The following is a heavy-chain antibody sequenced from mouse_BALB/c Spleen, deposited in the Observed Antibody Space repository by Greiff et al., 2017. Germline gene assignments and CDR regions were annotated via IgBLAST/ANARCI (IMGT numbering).Heavy chain of an antibody. Sequence: QVQLQQPGAELVKPGASVKLSCKASGYTFTSYWMHWVKQRPGQGLEWIGEINPSNGRTNYNEKFKSKATLTVDKSSSTAYMQLSSLTSEDSAVYYCARLYLYWGQGTTLTVSS. J-gene: IGHJ2*01. CDR2: INPSNGRT. CDR1: GYTFTSYW. V-gene: IGHV1S81*02. CDR3: ARLYLY. D-gene: IGHD5-1*01.